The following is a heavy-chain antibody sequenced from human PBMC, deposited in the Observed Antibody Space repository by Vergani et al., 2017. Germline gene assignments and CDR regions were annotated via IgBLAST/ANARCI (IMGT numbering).Heavy chain of an antibody. V-gene: IGHV3-30*18. CDR2: ISYDGSNK. D-gene: IGHD5-24*01. CDR1: GFTLSSHA. Sequence: QVQLEESGGGVVQPGRSLRLSCAGSGFTLSSHAMHWVRQAPGKGLEWVAVISYDGSNKYYADSVKGRFTISRDNSKNTLYLQMNSLRAEDTALYYCAKDSGVEMASSLDYWGQGTLVTVSS. CDR3: AKDSGVEMASSLDY. J-gene: IGHJ4*02.